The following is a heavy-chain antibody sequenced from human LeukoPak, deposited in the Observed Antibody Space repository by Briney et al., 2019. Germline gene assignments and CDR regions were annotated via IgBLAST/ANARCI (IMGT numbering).Heavy chain of an antibody. CDR3: ARVSYQYSSGSHTFDY. D-gene: IGHD6-19*01. J-gene: IGHJ4*02. Sequence: GGSLRLSCAVSGITLSNYGMSWVRQAPGKGLEWVAGISDSGGSTNYADSVKGRFTISRDNPKNTLYLQMNSLRAEDTAVYYCARVSYQYSSGSHTFDYWGQGTLVTVSS. V-gene: IGHV3-23*01. CDR2: ISDSGGST. CDR1: GITLSNYG.